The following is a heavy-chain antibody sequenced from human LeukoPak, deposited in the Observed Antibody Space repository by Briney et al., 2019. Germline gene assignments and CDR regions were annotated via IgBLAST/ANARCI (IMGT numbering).Heavy chain of an antibody. J-gene: IGHJ4*02. CDR3: ARLGATLGGDIDY. CDR1: GGSISRYY. V-gene: IGHV4-59*08. Sequence: SETLSLTCTVSGGSISRYYWSWIRQPPGKGLEWIGYIYYSGSTDYNPSLKSRVTISVDTSKNQFSLKLTSVTAADTAVYYCARLGATLGGDIDYWGQGTLVTVSS. CDR2: IYYSGST. D-gene: IGHD1-26*01.